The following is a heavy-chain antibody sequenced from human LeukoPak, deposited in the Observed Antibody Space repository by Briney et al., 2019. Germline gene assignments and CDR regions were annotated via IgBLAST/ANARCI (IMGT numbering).Heavy chain of an antibody. CDR1: GFTFSSYA. CDR3: AKSGSGWFLFDY. V-gene: IGHV3-23*01. J-gene: IGHJ4*02. CDR2: IGGSGGNT. D-gene: IGHD6-19*01. Sequence: GGSLRLSCAASGFTFSSYAISWVRQAPGRGLEWVSAIGGSGGNTYYADSVKGRFTISRDNSKNTLYLQMNSLRAEDTAVYYCAKSGSGWFLFDYWGQGTLVTVSS.